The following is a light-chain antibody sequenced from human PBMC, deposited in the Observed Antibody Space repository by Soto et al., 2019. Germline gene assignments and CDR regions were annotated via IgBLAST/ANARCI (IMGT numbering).Light chain of an antibody. Sequence: QSALTQPASVSGSPGQSITISCTGTSSDVGGYNYVSWYQQHPGKAPQLIIYDVTNRPSGVSNRFSGSKSGNTASLTVSGLQAEDEADYYCSSYISSSTYVVFGGGTKLTVL. J-gene: IGLJ2*01. CDR1: SSDVGGYNY. V-gene: IGLV2-14*03. CDR2: DVT. CDR3: SSYISSSTYVV.